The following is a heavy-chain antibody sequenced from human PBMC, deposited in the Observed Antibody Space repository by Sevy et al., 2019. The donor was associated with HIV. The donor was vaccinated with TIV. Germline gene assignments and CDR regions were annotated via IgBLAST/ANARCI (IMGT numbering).Heavy chain of an antibody. CDR3: ARELDRGSGSYYKREIRYYFDY. J-gene: IGHJ4*02. Sequence: SETLSLTCAVYGGSFSGYYWSWIRQPPGKGLEWIGEINHSGSTNYNPSLKSRVTISVDTSKNQFSLKLSSVTAADTAVYYCARELDRGSGSYYKREIRYYFDYWGQGTLVTVSS. CDR2: INHSGST. CDR1: GGSFSGYY. V-gene: IGHV4-34*01. D-gene: IGHD3-10*01.